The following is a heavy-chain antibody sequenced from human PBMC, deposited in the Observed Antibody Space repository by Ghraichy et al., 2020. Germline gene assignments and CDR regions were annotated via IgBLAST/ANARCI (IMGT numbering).Heavy chain of an antibody. Sequence: SETLSLTCAVSGGSISSGGYSWSWIRQPPGKGLEWIGYIYYSGSTYYNPSLKSRVTISVDTSKNQFSLKLSSVTAADTAVYYCARARLAVAGTKDAFDIWGQGTMVTVSS. CDR2: IYYSGST. CDR3: ARARLAVAGTKDAFDI. J-gene: IGHJ3*02. CDR1: GGSISSGGYS. D-gene: IGHD6-19*01. V-gene: IGHV4-30-4*07.